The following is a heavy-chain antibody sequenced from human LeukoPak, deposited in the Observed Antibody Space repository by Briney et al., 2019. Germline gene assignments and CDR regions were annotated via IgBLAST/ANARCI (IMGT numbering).Heavy chain of an antibody. CDR1: GFTFSSYW. CDR3: ARDRTPYDGNGYYDAHDI. D-gene: IGHD3-22*01. CDR2: IRQDESEK. Sequence: GGSLRLSCAASGFTFSSYWMSWVRQAPGKGLEWVANIRQDESEKYFVDSVKDRFIISRDNAKNSLYLQMNSLRAEDTAVYYCARDRTPYDGNGYYDAHDIWGQGTMVTVSS. V-gene: IGHV3-7*01. J-gene: IGHJ3*02.